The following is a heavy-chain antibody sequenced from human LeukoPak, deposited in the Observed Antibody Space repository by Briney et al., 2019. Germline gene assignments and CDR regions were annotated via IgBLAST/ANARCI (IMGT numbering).Heavy chain of an antibody. CDR1: GGSISGYY. Sequence: SSETLSLTCTVSGGSISGYYWNWIRQPPGKGLQWIGYIYHSGNTNYNPSLKSRLAISIDTSKNQISLKLRSVTAGDTAVYYCAREVAVAAPGFDYWGQGTLVTVSA. CDR3: AREVAVAAPGFDY. CDR2: IYHSGNT. V-gene: IGHV4-59*01. J-gene: IGHJ4*02. D-gene: IGHD6-19*01.